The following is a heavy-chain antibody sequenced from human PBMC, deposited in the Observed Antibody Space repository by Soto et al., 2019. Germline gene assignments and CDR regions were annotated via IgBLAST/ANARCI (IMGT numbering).Heavy chain of an antibody. J-gene: IGHJ4*02. Sequence: SLRLSCAXSVFTVSDTYMTWVRQAPGKVLEWVSVIYTGRSTYYADSVKGRFTISRDNSKNTLYLQMNSLTVEDTAVYYCARDSGSYSYWGQGTLVTVSS. CDR1: VFTVSDTY. D-gene: IGHD3-10*01. CDR3: ARDSGSYSY. V-gene: IGHV3-66*01. CDR2: IYTGRST.